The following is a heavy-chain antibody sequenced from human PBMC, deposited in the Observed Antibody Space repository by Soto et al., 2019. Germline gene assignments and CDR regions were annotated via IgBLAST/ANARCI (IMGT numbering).Heavy chain of an antibody. CDR1: GGSFSGYY. J-gene: IGHJ4*02. CDR3: ARAGAIFGVVIILRYYFDY. D-gene: IGHD3-3*01. V-gene: IGHV4-34*01. CDR2: INHSGST. Sequence: SETLSLTCAVYGGSFSGYYWSWIRQPPWKGLEWIGEINHSGSTNYNPSLKSRVTISVDTSKNQFSLKLSSVTAADTAVYYCARAGAIFGVVIILRYYFDYWGQGTLVTVSS.